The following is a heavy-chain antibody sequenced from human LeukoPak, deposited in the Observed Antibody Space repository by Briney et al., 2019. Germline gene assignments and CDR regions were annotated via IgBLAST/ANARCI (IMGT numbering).Heavy chain of an antibody. CDR3: ARENGDGSAPDC. CDR2: IAHDGSFK. CDR1: GFTFSSYT. D-gene: IGHD2-21*01. V-gene: IGHV3-30*01. Sequence: PGGSLRLSCAASGFTFSSYTMHWVRQAPGKGLEWVAVIAHDGSFKYHADSVKGRFTVSRDNSKNTLFLQMNSPRADDTSVYYCARENGDGSAPDCWGQGTLVTVSS. J-gene: IGHJ4*02.